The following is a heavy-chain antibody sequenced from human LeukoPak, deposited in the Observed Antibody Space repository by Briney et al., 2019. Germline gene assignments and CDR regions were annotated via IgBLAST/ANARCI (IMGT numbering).Heavy chain of an antibody. D-gene: IGHD5-24*01. V-gene: IGHV1-18*01. CDR1: GYTFTSYG. CDR2: ISAYNGNT. Sequence: ASVKVSCKASGYTFTSYGISGVRPAPGQGLEWMGWISAYNGNTNYAQKLQGRVTMTTDTSTSTAYMELRSLRSDDTAVYYCARATMEYYYYGMDVWGQGTTVTVSS. J-gene: IGHJ6*02. CDR3: ARATMEYYYYGMDV.